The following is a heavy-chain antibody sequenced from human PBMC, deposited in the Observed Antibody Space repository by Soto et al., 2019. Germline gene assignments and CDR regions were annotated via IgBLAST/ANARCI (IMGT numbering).Heavy chain of an antibody. CDR2: ISYDGANT. V-gene: IGHV3-30-3*01. D-gene: IGHD3-3*01. CDR1: GLTLSSFS. Sequence: QVQLVESGGGVVQPGGSLLLSCVASGLTLSSFSIHWVRQAPGKGLEWVAVISYDGANTYYADSVRGRFTISRDNSKNTVYLQMHSLRAEDTAMYYCARKTRGGEWLMDVWGQGTTVTVSS. J-gene: IGHJ6*02. CDR3: ARKTRGGEWLMDV.